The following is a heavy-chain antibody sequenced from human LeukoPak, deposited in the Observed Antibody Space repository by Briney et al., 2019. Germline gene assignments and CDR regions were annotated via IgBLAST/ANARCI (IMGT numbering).Heavy chain of an antibody. CDR1: DDSITIYY. D-gene: IGHD3-22*01. V-gene: IGHV4-59*01. CDR2: IYHSGST. CDR3: ARDRGTYYYDSSGYVDI. J-gene: IGHJ3*02. Sequence: SETLSLTCTVSDDSITIYYWTWIRQPPGKGLEWIGSIYHSGSTYYNPSLKSRVTISVDTSKNQFSLKLSSVTAADTAVYYCARDRGTYYYDSSGYVDIWGQGTMVTVSS.